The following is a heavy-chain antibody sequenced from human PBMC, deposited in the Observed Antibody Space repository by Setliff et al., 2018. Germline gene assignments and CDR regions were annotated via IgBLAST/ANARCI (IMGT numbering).Heavy chain of an antibody. CDR1: GGSISTYY. D-gene: IGHD5-12*01. Sequence: SETLSLTCTVSGGSISTYYWSWIRQPPGKGLEWIGYVYYSGIANYSPSLKSRLTISVDTSKNQFSLKLRSVTAADTAVYYCARGGTFRYFDYWVPETLLVTVSS. CDR2: VYYSGIA. V-gene: IGHV4-59*01. J-gene: IGHJ4*03. CDR3: ARGGTFRYFDY.